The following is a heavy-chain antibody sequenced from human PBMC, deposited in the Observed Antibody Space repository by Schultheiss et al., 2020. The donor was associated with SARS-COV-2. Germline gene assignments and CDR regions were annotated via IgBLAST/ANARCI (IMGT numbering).Heavy chain of an antibody. D-gene: IGHD6-6*01. Sequence: SETLSLTCTVSGDSISSNIYFWGWIRQPPGKGLEWIGSIHYSGSTNYNPSLKSRVTVSVDTSKNQFSLKLSSVTAADTAVYYCARGFVPYYYYYMDVWGKGTTVTVSS. CDR1: GDSISSNIYF. J-gene: IGHJ6*03. V-gene: IGHV4-39*07. CDR3: ARGFVPYYYYYMDV. CDR2: IHYSGST.